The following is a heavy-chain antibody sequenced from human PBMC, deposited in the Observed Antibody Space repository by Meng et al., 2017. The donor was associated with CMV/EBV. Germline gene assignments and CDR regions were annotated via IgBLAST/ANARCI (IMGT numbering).Heavy chain of an antibody. D-gene: IGHD2-2*01. CDR3: AREGGIVVVPAAPGWFDP. J-gene: IGHJ5*02. CDR1: GGTFSSYG. Sequence: QVGQAGAGVKMPGSSVKVSCKATGGTFSSYGISWVRQAPGQGLEWMGGIIPIFGTANYAQKFQGRVTITADESTSTAYMELSSLRSEDTAVYYCAREGGIVVVPAAPGWFDPWGQGTLVTVSS. CDR2: IIPIFGTA. V-gene: IGHV1-69*12.